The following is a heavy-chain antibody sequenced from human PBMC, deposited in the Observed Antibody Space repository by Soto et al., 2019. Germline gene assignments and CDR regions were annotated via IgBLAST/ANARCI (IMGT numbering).Heavy chain of an antibody. V-gene: IGHV4-4*02. CDR2: IYHSGTT. CDR3: ARQRGYYVDY. J-gene: IGHJ4*02. D-gene: IGHD3-22*01. Sequence: QVQLQESGPGLVEPSGTLSLTCAVSGGSIRSGNGWSWVRQPPGNGLVWIGEIYHSGTTNYNPSLKSRVTISVDKSKNQFSLKLTSVTAADTAVYYCARQRGYYVDYWGQGTLVTVSS. CDR1: GGSIRSGNG.